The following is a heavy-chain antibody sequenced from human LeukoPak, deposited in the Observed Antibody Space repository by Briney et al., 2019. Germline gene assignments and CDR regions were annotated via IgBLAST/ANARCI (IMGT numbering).Heavy chain of an antibody. CDR2: IYSGGTT. V-gene: IGHV3-53*01. Sequence: PGGSLRLSCAASGFTVSTYYMNWVRQAPGKGLELVSIIYSGGTTYYADSVKGRFTISRDTSKNTLSLQMSSLRAEDTAVYFCARVGDHFHWNLDLWGRGTLVTVSS. CDR1: GFTVSTYY. CDR3: ARVGDHFHWNLDL. J-gene: IGHJ2*01. D-gene: IGHD3-3*02.